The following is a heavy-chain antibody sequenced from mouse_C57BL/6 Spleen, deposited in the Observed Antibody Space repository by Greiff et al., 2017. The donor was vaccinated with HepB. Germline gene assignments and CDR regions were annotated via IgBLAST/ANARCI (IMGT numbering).Heavy chain of an antibody. Sequence: QVHVKQPGAELVKPGASVKLSCKASGYTFTSYWMHWVKQRPGRGLEWIGRIDPNSGGTKYNEKFKSKATLTVDKPSSTAYMQLSSLTSEDSAVYYCPRRIDGYYFYFDYWGQGTTLTVSS. CDR1: GYTFTSYW. V-gene: IGHV1-72*01. J-gene: IGHJ2*01. CDR2: IDPNSGGT. CDR3: PRRIDGYYFYFDY. D-gene: IGHD2-3*01.